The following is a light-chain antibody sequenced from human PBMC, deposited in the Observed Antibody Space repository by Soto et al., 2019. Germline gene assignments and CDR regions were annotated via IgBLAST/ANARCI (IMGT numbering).Light chain of an antibody. CDR1: QSVSSN. CDR3: QQYNNWLT. CDR2: GAS. Sequence: EIVMTQSPATLSVSPGERATLSCRASQSVSSNLARYQQKPGQAPRLLIYGASTRVTGIPARFSGSGSGTEFTLTISSLQSEDFAVYYCQQYNNWLTFGGGTKVDIK. V-gene: IGKV3-15*01. J-gene: IGKJ4*01.